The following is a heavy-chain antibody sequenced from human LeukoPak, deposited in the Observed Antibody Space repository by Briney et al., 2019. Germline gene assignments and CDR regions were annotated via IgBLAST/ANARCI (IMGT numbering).Heavy chain of an antibody. V-gene: IGHV4-31*03. CDR2: FYYSGTT. J-gene: IGHJ4*02. CDR1: GGSISSGGYY. Sequence: SETLSLTCTVSGGSISSGGYYWSWIRQHPGKGLDWIGYFYYSGTTHYNPSLKSRVTISVDTSKNQLFLKLRSVTAADTAVYYCATSDYGDYPGRYWGQGTLVTVSS. CDR3: ATSDYGDYPGRY. D-gene: IGHD4-17*01.